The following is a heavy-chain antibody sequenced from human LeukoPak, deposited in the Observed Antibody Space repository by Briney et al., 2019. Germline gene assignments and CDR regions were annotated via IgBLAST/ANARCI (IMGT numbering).Heavy chain of an antibody. Sequence: ASVKVSCKASGYTFTGYYMHWVRQAPGQGLEWMGWINPNSGGTNYAQKFQGRVTMTRDTSISTAYMELSRLRSGDTAVYYCARGAIVGAPYFDYWGQGTLVTVSS. D-gene: IGHD1-26*01. CDR2: INPNSGGT. CDR3: ARGAIVGAPYFDY. CDR1: GYTFTGYY. V-gene: IGHV1-2*02. J-gene: IGHJ4*02.